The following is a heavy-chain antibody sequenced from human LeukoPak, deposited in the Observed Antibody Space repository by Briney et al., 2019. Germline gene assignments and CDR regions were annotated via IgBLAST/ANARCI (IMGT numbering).Heavy chain of an antibody. V-gene: IGHV5-51*01. CDR1: GYRFTSYW. CDR3: ARPHGYCSGGSCYSSDYFDY. Sequence: GESLKISCKGSGYRFTSYWIGWVRPMPGKGLEWMGIIYPGDSDTRYSPSFQGQVTISADKSISTAYLQWSSLKASDTAMYYCARPHGYCSGGSCYSSDYFDYWGQGTLVTVSS. D-gene: IGHD2-15*01. CDR2: IYPGDSDT. J-gene: IGHJ4*02.